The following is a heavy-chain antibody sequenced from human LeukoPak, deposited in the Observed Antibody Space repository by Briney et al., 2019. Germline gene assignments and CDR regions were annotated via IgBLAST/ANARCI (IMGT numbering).Heavy chain of an antibody. Sequence: GGSLRLSCAASGFTVSSNYMSWVRQAPGKGLEWVSVIYSGGSTYYADSVKGRFTISRDNSTNTLYLQMNSLRAEDTAVYYCARDPYYGSGFDYWGQGTLVTVSS. CDR2: IYSGGST. CDR1: GFTVSSNY. J-gene: IGHJ4*02. CDR3: ARDPYYGSGFDY. V-gene: IGHV3-66*01. D-gene: IGHD3-10*01.